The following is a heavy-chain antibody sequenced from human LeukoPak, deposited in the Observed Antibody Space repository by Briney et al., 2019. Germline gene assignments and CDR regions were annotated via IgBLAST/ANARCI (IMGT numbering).Heavy chain of an antibody. Sequence: GASVKVSCKASGGTFSSYAISWVRQAPGQGLEWMGGIISIFGTANYAQKFQGRVTITADESTSTAYMELSSLRSEDTAVHYCARDNDHGHRDDNYYYGMDVWGQGTTATVSS. J-gene: IGHJ6*02. CDR1: GGTFSSYA. CDR2: IISIFGTA. CDR3: ARDNDHGHRDDNYYYGMDV. D-gene: IGHD5-24*01. V-gene: IGHV1-69*13.